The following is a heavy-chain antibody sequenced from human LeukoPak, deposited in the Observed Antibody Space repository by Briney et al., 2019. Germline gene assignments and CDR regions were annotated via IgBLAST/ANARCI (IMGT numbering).Heavy chain of an antibody. V-gene: IGHV3-23*01. CDR3: AKMVREFYTISYYFDY. J-gene: IGHJ4*02. D-gene: IGHD2-8*01. CDR1: GFTFSGYA. Sequence: GGSLRLSCAASGFTFSGYAMNWVRQAPGKGLEWVSGISGSGAGTYYAASVKGRFTISRDNSKNTLYLQMNSLRADDTAVSYCAKMVREFYTISYYFDYWGQGTLVTVSS. CDR2: ISGSGAGT.